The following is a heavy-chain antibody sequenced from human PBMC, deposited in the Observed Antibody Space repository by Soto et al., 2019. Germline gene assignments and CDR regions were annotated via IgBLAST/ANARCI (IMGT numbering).Heavy chain of an antibody. CDR2: INSDGSST. D-gene: IGHD1-7*01. CDR1: GFTFSSYW. V-gene: IGHV3-74*01. Sequence: GGSLRLSCAASGFTFSSYWMHWVRQAPGKGLVWVSRINSDGSSTSYADSVKGRFTISRDNAKNTLYLQMNSLRAEDTAVYYCARGLELPHYYYYMDVWGKGTTVTVSS. CDR3: ARGLELPHYYYYMDV. J-gene: IGHJ6*03.